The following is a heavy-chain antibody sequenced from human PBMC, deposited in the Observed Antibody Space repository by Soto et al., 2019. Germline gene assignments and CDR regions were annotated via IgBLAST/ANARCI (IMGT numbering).Heavy chain of an antibody. CDR2: INQDGSEK. Sequence: EVQLVESGGGLVQPGGSLRLSCAASGFTFSSYWMTWVRQAPGKGLEWVANINQDGSEKYYVDSVKGRFTISRDNAKNSLYLRVNTLRAEYTAVYSCARNRWLVTDYWGQGPLVTVSS. J-gene: IGHJ4*02. V-gene: IGHV3-7*04. CDR1: GFTFSSYW. CDR3: ARNRWLVTDY. D-gene: IGHD6-19*01.